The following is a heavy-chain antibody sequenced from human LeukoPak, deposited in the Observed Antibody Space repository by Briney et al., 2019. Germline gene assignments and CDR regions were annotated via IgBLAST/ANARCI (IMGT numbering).Heavy chain of an antibody. J-gene: IGHJ4*02. CDR2: IYYSGST. V-gene: IGHV4-59*08. CDR1: VGSISSYY. Sequence: SETLSLTCPGSVGSISSYYWSWIRQPPCKGLEWIGYIYYSGSTNYNPSLKSRVTISVDTSKRQFSLKLSSVTAADEAVYYCSRFPNYYDTGAHYLDYWGQGTLVTVSS. CDR3: SRFPNYYDTGAHYLDY. D-gene: IGHD3-22*01.